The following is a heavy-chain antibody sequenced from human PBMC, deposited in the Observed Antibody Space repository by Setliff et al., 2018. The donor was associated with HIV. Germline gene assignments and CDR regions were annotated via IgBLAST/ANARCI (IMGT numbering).Heavy chain of an antibody. CDR1: GGSISSGSYY. D-gene: IGHD3-3*01. CDR3: ARTTLTIFGVVTPDY. J-gene: IGHJ4*02. Sequence: PSETLSLTCTVSGGSISSGSYYWSWIRQPAGKGLEWIGRIYTSGSTNYNPSLKSRVTISVDTSKNQFSLKLSSVTAADTAVYYCARTTLTIFGVVTPDYWGQGTLVTVSS. CDR2: IYTSGST. V-gene: IGHV4-61*02.